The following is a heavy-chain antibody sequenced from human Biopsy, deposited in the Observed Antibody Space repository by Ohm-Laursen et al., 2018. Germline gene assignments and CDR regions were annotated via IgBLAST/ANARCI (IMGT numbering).Heavy chain of an antibody. V-gene: IGHV1-69*13. Sequence: VKLSCNASGGTFSSYAISWGRRAPGQGPEWMGGIIPIFETIDYAPKFQDRVTITADESTRTAYMELSSLKSEDTAGYYRAGRYCSSTSCSPPFYSWFDPWGQGTLVTVSS. CDR1: GGTFSSYA. CDR3: AGRYCSSTSCSPPFYSWFDP. CDR2: IIPIFETI. J-gene: IGHJ5*02. D-gene: IGHD2-2*01.